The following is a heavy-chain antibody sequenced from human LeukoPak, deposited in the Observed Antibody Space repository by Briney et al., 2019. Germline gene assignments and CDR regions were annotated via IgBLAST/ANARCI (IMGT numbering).Heavy chain of an antibody. CDR1: GGSISSSSYY. CDR2: IYYSGST. Sequence: PSETLSLTCTVSGGSISSSSYYWGWIRQPPGKGLEWIGSIYYSGSTYYNPSLKSRVTISVDTSKNQFSLKLSSVTAADTAVYYCARVGPGPRQRDGYKIRDYWGQGTLVTVSS. D-gene: IGHD5-24*01. CDR3: ARVGPGPRQRDGYKIRDY. V-gene: IGHV4-39*07. J-gene: IGHJ4*02.